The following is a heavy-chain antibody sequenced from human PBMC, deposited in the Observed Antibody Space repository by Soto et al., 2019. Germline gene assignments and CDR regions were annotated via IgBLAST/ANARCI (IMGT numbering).Heavy chain of an antibody. V-gene: IGHV1-18*01. J-gene: IGHJ4*02. CDR1: GYTFTSYG. CDR2: ISAYNGHT. CDR3: ARTSGSNTASDFDS. Sequence: QVQLVQSGAEVMKPGASVKVSCEASGYTFTSYGITWVRQAPGQGLEWMAWISAYNGHTKFAQKLQGRVTMTTDTSTSTAYMELRSLSSDDTAVYFCARTSGSNTASDFDSWGQGTLVTVSS. D-gene: IGHD1-26*01.